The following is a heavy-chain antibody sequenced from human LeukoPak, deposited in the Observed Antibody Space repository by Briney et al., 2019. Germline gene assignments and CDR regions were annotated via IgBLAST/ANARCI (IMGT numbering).Heavy chain of an antibody. CDR2: ISGSGNTT. J-gene: IGHJ4*02. V-gene: IGHV3-23*01. CDR3: AKESRFWSGYYGDY. Sequence: GGSLRLSCAASGFTFDSYAMSWVRQAPGKGLEWVSGISGSGNTTYYADSVKGRFTISRDNSKNTLYLQMNSLRAEDTAVYYCAKESRFWSGYYGDYWGQGTLVTVSS. D-gene: IGHD3-3*01. CDR1: GFTFDSYA.